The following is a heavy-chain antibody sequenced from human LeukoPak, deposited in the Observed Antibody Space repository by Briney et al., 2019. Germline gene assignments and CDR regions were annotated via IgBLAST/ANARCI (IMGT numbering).Heavy chain of an antibody. CDR1: GGSISSSSYY. CDR3: ARHLSDYYGSGSYYNS. CDR2: IYYSGST. J-gene: IGHJ4*02. D-gene: IGHD3-10*01. V-gene: IGHV4-39*01. Sequence: SETLSLTCTVSGGSISSSSYYWGWIRQPPGKGLGWIGSIYYSGSTYYNPSLKSRVTISVDTSKNQFSLKLSSVTAADTAVYYCARHLSDYYGSGSYYNSWGQGTLVTVSS.